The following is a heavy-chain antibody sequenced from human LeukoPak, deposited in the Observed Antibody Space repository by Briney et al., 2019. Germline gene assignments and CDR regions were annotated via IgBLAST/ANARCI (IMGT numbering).Heavy chain of an antibody. J-gene: IGHJ4*02. CDR2: IYDSGNT. Sequence: SETLSLTCTVSGGSISSSYYYWTWPRQPPGEALGWIRTIYDSGNTYYNPSLRGRVTISLDTPKSQFSLHLSSVTAADTAVYYCAKRSTKDSGFDFWGQGTLVTVSS. D-gene: IGHD1-26*01. V-gene: IGHV4-39*01. CDR1: GGSISSSYYY. CDR3: AKRSTKDSGFDF.